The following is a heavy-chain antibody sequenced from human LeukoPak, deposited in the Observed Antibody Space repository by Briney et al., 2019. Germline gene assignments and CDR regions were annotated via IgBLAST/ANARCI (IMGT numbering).Heavy chain of an antibody. CDR3: ARGRTFGSSTFFYGMDV. D-gene: IGHD2/OR15-2a*01. J-gene: IGHJ6*02. V-gene: IGHV3-33*01. Sequence: AGGSLRLSCAASGFTFSGYGMHWARQAPGKGLEWVAIIWNDGSHKYYADSVKGRFTISRDNSKNTLYLQMNSLSAEDTAVYYCARGRTFGSSTFFYGMDVWGQGTTVPVSS. CDR2: IWNDGSHK. CDR1: GFTFSGYG.